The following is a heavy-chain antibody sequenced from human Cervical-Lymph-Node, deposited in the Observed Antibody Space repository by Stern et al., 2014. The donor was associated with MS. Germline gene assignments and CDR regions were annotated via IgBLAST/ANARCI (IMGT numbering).Heavy chain of an antibody. CDR3: AREATRIIVGIDY. V-gene: IGHV1-2*06. Sequence: VQLVESGAKMKKPGASVKVSCKASGYAFTGFFIHWVRQVPGQGVEWMGRLNPNSDDPTYAQNFQDRVTLTRDTSISTAYLELSRLTSADTAVYYCAREATRIIVGIDYWGQGTQVTVSS. CDR1: GYAFTGFF. J-gene: IGHJ4*02. CDR2: LNPNSDDP. D-gene: IGHD2/OR15-2a*01.